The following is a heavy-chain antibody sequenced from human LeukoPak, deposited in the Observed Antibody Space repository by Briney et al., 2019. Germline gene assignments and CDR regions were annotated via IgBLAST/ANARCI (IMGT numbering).Heavy chain of an antibody. J-gene: IGHJ4*02. Sequence: PSETLSLTCAVYGGSFSGYYRSWIRQPPGKGLEWIGEINHSGSTNYNPSLKSRVTISVDTSKNQFSLKLSSVTAADTAVYYCARPQYCSGGSCDYYFDYWGQGALVTVSS. V-gene: IGHV4-34*01. CDR3: ARPQYCSGGSCDYYFDY. CDR1: GGSFSGYY. CDR2: INHSGST. D-gene: IGHD2-15*01.